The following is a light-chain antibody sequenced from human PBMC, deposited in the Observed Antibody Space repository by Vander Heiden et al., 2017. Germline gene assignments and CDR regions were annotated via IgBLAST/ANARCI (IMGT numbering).Light chain of an antibody. V-gene: IGKV3-15*01. J-gene: IGKJ2*01. Sequence: EILLPQSPATLSVSPGERATLSCRASQSVSSNLAWYQQKPGQAPRLLISGASTRATGIPARFSGSGSGTEFTLTISSLQSEDFAVYYCQQYNNWPHTFGQGTKLEIK. CDR2: GAS. CDR3: QQYNNWPHT. CDR1: QSVSSN.